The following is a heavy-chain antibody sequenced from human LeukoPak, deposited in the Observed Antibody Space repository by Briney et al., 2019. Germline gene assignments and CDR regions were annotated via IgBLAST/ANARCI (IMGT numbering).Heavy chain of an antibody. CDR1: GFTFNSYT. CDR3: ARDLGSGDHGLLV. CDR2: ISRTGTTI. Sequence: GGSLRLSCAASGFTFNSYTMNWVRQAPGKGLGWISYISRTGTTIYYADSVKGRVTISRVNAKNSLYLQMNSLRSEDTGLYFCARDLGSGDHGLLVWGQGTLLTVSS. V-gene: IGHV3-48*01. J-gene: IGHJ4*02. D-gene: IGHD2-21*02.